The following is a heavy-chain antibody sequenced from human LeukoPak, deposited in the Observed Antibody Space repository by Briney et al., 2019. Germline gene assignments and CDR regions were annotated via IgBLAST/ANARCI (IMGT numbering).Heavy chain of an antibody. V-gene: IGHV3-11*06. D-gene: IGHD1-1*01. J-gene: IGHJ4*02. CDR3: ARGTGTTAYFDY. CDR1: GFTFSDYY. CDR2: ISGSSGYT. Sequence: GGSLRLSCAASGFTFSDYYMSWVRQAPGKGLEWVPYISGSSGYTKYADSVKGRFTISRDNAKNSLNLQVNSLRAEDTAVYYCARGTGTTAYFDYWGQGTLVTVSS.